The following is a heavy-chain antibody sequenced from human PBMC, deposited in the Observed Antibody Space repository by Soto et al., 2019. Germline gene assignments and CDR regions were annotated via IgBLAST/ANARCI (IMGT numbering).Heavy chain of an antibody. J-gene: IGHJ6*02. V-gene: IGHV3-30*03. D-gene: IGHD2-2*01. CDR2: ISYDGSNK. CDR3: ARVNCSSTSCYYYYYYYGMDV. CDR1: GFNVSSYG. Sequence: QVQLVESGGGVVQPGRSLRLSCADSGFNVSSYGMHWLRQAPGKGLEWVAVISYDGSNKYYADSVKGRFTISRDNSKNTLYLQMNSLRAEDTAVYYCARVNCSSTSCYYYYYYYGMDVWGQGTTVTVSS.